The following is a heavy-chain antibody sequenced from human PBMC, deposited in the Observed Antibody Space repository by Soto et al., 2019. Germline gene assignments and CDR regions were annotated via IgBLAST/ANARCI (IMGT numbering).Heavy chain of an antibody. CDR3: ARDLDYYGSGSPLDY. CDR1: GFTFSSYG. J-gene: IGHJ4*02. Sequence: QVQLVESGGGVVQPGRSLRLSRAASGFTFSSYGMHWVRQAPGKGLEWVAVIWYDGSNKYYADSVKGRFTISRDNSKNTLYLQMNSLRAEDTAVYYCARDLDYYGSGSPLDYWGQGTLVTVSS. V-gene: IGHV3-33*01. D-gene: IGHD3-10*01. CDR2: IWYDGSNK.